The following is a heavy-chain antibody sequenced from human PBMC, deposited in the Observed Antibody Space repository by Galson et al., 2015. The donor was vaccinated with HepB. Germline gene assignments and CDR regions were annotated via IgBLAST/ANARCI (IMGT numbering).Heavy chain of an antibody. CDR1: GGSISSSSYY. Sequence: ETLSLTCTVSGGSISSSSYYWGWIRQPPGKGLEWIGSIYYSGSTYYNPSLKSRVTISVDTSKNQFSLKLSSVTAADTAVYYCARHHLRGSIAAAGVDYWGQGTLVTVSS. CDR2: IYYSGST. J-gene: IGHJ4*02. CDR3: ARHHLRGSIAAAGVDY. D-gene: IGHD6-13*01. V-gene: IGHV4-39*01.